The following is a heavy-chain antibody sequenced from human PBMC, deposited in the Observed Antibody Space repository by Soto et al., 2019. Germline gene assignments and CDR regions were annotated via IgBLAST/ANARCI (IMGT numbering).Heavy chain of an antibody. V-gene: IGHV3-20*04. CDR1: GFTFDDYG. D-gene: IGHD3-16*01. Sequence: EVQLVESGGGVVRPGGSLRLSCAASGFTFDDYGMSWVRQAPGKGLEWVSGINWNGGSTGYADSVKGRFTISRDNAKNARYLQMNSLRAADTALYYCASGVGGDYYYGMDVWGQGTTVTVSS. J-gene: IGHJ6*02. CDR3: ASGVGGDYYYGMDV. CDR2: INWNGGST.